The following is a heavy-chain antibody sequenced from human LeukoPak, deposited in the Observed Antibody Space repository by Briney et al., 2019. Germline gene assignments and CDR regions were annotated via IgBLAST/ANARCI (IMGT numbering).Heavy chain of an antibody. Sequence: GASVKVSCKASGYTFTGYYMHWVRQAPGQGLEWMGWINPNSGGTNYAQKFQGRVTMTRDTSISTAYMELSRLRSDDTAVYYCARALKWELLIDYYYMDVWGKGTTVTISS. J-gene: IGHJ6*03. CDR2: INPNSGGT. V-gene: IGHV1-2*02. D-gene: IGHD1-26*01. CDR3: ARALKWELLIDYYYMDV. CDR1: GYTFTGYY.